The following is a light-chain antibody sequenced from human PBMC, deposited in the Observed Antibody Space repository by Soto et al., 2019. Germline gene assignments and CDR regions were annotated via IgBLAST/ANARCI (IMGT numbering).Light chain of an antibody. Sequence: QSVLTQPPSSSVTPGQRVTISFSGSSSNIGSNTVNWYQQLPGTAPKLLIYSNNQRPSGVPDRFSGSKSGTSASLAISGLQSEDEADYYCAAWDDSLNGRYVFGTGTKVTVL. CDR1: SSNIGSNT. J-gene: IGLJ1*01. CDR2: SNN. CDR3: AAWDDSLNGRYV. V-gene: IGLV1-44*01.